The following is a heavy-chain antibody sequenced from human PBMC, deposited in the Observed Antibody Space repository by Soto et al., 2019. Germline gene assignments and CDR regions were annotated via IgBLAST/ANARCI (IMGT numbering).Heavy chain of an antibody. CDR1: GASITSGTYY. J-gene: IGHJ5*02. D-gene: IGHD3-10*02. V-gene: IGHV4-61*01. CDR2: LYYTGST. Sequence: SETLSLTCTVSGASITSGTYYWGWLRQAPGKGLEWIGYLYYTGSTDYNPSLQNPDRISENTTKNQFFLTLKSVTAADTAMYYCARDERLMLFEDGQRVSIWLDPWGQLSQVTVSS. CDR3: ARDERLMLFEDGQRVSIWLDP.